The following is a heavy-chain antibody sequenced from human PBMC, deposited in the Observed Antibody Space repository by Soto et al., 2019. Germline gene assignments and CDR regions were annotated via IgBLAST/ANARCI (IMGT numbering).Heavy chain of an antibody. CDR3: ARGSDGDYEVYYFDY. CDR2: ISSSSSYT. D-gene: IGHD4-17*01. CDR1: GFTFSDYY. J-gene: IGHJ4*02. V-gene: IGHV3-11*06. Sequence: LRLSCAASGFTFSDYYMSWIRQAPGKGLEWVSYISSSSSYTNYADSVKGRFTISRDNAKNSLYLQMNSLRAEDTAVYYCARGSDGDYEVYYFDYWGQGTLVTVSS.